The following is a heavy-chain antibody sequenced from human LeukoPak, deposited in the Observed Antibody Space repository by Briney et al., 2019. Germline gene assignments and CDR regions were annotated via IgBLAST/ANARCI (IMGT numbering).Heavy chain of an antibody. V-gene: IGHV4-39*01. D-gene: IGHD2-15*01. J-gene: IGHJ4*02. CDR3: ARQSNGYFDC. CDR2: IYYTGTT. Sequence: PSETLSLTCTVSRGSISSNSYYWGWIRQPPGKGLECIGSIYYTGTTYYNPSLKSRVTMSVDTSKNQFSLKLSSVTAADTALYYCARQSNGYFDCWGQGTLVTVSS. CDR1: RGSISSNSYY.